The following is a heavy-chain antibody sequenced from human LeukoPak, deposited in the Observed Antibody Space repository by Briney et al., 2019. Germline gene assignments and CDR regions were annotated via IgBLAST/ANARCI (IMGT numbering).Heavy chain of an antibody. Sequence: GASVKVSCKASGYTFTGYYMHWVRQAPGQGLEWMGWIKPNSGGTNYAQKFQGRVSMTRDTSISTAYMELSRLRSDDTAVYYCAREPQYYYDSSGYPSPFDYWGQGTLVTVSS. D-gene: IGHD3-22*01. V-gene: IGHV1-2*02. CDR1: GYTFTGYY. CDR2: IKPNSGGT. CDR3: AREPQYYYDSSGYPSPFDY. J-gene: IGHJ4*02.